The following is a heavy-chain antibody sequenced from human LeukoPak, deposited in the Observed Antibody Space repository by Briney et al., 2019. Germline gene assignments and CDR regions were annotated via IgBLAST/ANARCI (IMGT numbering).Heavy chain of an antibody. J-gene: IGHJ4*02. CDR2: IYYSGST. V-gene: IGHV4-59*01. CDR3: GGGTYYNVDF. D-gene: IGHD3-10*01. CDR1: GGSISSYY. Sequence: SETLSLTCTASGGSISSYYWSWTRQPPGKGLEWIGNIYYSGSTNYNPSLKSRVTISGDTSKNQFSLNLSTVTAADTAVYYCGGGTYYNVDFWGQGTLVTVSS.